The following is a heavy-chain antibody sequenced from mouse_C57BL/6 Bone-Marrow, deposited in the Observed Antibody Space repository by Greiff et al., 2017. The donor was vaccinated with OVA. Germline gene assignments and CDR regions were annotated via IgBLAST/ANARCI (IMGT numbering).Heavy chain of an antibody. J-gene: IGHJ4*01. D-gene: IGHD2-3*01. V-gene: IGHV1-18*01. CDR3: ARTDDGYYFYYAMDY. CDR1: GYTFTDYN. CDR2: INPNNGGT. Sequence: EVKLMESGPELVKPGASVKIPCKASGYTFTDYNMDWVKQSHGKSLEWIGDINPNNGGTIYNQKFKGKATLTVDKSSSTAYMELRSLTSEDTAVYYCARTDDGYYFYYAMDYWGQGTSVTVSS.